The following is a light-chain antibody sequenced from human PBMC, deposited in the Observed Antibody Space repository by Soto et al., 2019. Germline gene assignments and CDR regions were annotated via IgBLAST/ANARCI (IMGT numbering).Light chain of an antibody. V-gene: IGLV1-51*02. Sequence: QSVLTQPPSVSAAPGQKVTISCSGSSSNIGNNYVSWYQQLPGTAPKLLIYENNKRPSGSPDRFSGSKSGTSATLGITGLQTGDEAYYYCGTWDSSLSAYVFGTGTKLTVL. CDR3: GTWDSSLSAYV. CDR2: ENN. J-gene: IGLJ1*01. CDR1: SSNIGNNY.